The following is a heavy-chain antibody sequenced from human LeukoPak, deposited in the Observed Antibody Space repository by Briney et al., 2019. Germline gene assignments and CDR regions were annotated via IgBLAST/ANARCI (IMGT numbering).Heavy chain of an antibody. Sequence: NPGGSLRLSCAASGFTFSDYYMNWIRQAPGKGLEWVSYISSSSSYTNYADSVKGRFTISRDNAKNSLYLQMNTLRAEDTAVYYCARAIQTYYYGMDVWGQGTTVTVSS. V-gene: IGHV3-11*05. D-gene: IGHD5-18*01. CDR1: GFTFSDYY. CDR3: ARAIQTYYYGMDV. CDR2: ISSSSSYT. J-gene: IGHJ6*02.